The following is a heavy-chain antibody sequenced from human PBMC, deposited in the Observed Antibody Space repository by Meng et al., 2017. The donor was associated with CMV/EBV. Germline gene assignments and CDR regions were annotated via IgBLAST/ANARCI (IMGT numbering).Heavy chain of an antibody. CDR2: IRYDGSNK. V-gene: IGHV3-30*02. D-gene: IGHD3-22*01. CDR1: GFTFSSYG. J-gene: IGHJ6*02. Sequence: GEPLKISCAASGFTFSSYGMHWVRQAPGKGLEWVAFIRYDGSNKYYADSVKGRFTISRDNSKNTLYLQMNSLRAEDTAVYYCAKDRGYYDSSGYNPMGDYYGMDVWGQGTTVTVSS. CDR3: AKDRGYYDSSGYNPMGDYYGMDV.